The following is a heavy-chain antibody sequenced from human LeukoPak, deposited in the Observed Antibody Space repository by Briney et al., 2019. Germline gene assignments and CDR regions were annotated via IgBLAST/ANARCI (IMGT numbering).Heavy chain of an antibody. CDR1: GGSISSSSYY. Sequence: PSETLSLTCTVSGGSISSSSYYWGWIRQPPGKGLEWIGSIYYSGSTYYNPSLKSRVTISVDTSKNQFSLKLSSVTAADTAVYYCARDELGLLKTQPYSSSSKTHWFDPWGQGTLVTVSS. CDR2: IYYSGST. V-gene: IGHV4-39*07. J-gene: IGHJ5*02. D-gene: IGHD6-6*01. CDR3: ARDELGLLKTQPYSSSSKTHWFDP.